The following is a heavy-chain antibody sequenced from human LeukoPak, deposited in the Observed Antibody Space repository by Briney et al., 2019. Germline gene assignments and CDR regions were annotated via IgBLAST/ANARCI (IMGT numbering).Heavy chain of an antibody. Sequence: PGGSLRLSCAASGFTFSTYAMNWVRQAPGKGLEWVSALSGSGGSTYYADSVKGRFTISRDNSKNILYLQMNSLRADDTAVYYCARSGSRWLLDYWGQGTLVTVSS. CDR2: LSGSGGST. J-gene: IGHJ4*02. CDR1: GFTFSTYA. V-gene: IGHV3-23*01. CDR3: ARSGSRWLLDY. D-gene: IGHD5-24*01.